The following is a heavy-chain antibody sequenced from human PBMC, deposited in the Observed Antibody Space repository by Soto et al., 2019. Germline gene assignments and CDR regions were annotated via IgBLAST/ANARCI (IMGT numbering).Heavy chain of an antibody. CDR2: IYHGGST. D-gene: IGHD3-16*01. Sequence: SETLSLTCSVSGYSISNGSYWGWIRQPPGKGPEWIASIYHGGSTVYDQSLKSRFTVSVDNSNNQFSLKLSSVTAADTAVYSSAKADVMFGSCSTFDYWGKGTLVTSSS. CDR1: GYSISNGSY. CDR3: AKADVMFGSCSTFDY. J-gene: IGHJ4*02. V-gene: IGHV4-38-2*01.